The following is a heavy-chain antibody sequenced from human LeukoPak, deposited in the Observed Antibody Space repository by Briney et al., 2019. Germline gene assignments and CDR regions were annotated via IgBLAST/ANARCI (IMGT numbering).Heavy chain of an antibody. CDR3: ASIVVVPAAIYYYGMDV. D-gene: IGHD2-2*01. J-gene: IGHJ6*02. Sequence: GGSLRLSCAASGFTVSSNYMSWVRQAPGKGLEWVSVIYSGGSTYYADSVKGRFTISRHNSKNTLYLQMNSLRAEDTAVYYCASIVVVPAAIYYYGMDVWGQGTTVTVSS. V-gene: IGHV3-53*04. CDR2: IYSGGST. CDR1: GFTVSSNY.